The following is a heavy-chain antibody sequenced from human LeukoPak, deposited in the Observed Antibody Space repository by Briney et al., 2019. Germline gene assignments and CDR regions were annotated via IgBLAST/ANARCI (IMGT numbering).Heavy chain of an antibody. D-gene: IGHD3-10*01. CDR2: INHSGST. J-gene: IGHJ4*02. CDR3: ARVRITMVRAPFDY. CDR1: GGSFSGYY. V-gene: IGHV4-34*01. Sequence: KASETLSLTCAVYGGSFSGYYWSWIRQPPGKGLEWIGEINHSGSTNYNPSLKSRVTISVDTSKNQFSLKLSSVTAADTAVYYCARVRITMVRAPFDYWGQGTLVTVSS.